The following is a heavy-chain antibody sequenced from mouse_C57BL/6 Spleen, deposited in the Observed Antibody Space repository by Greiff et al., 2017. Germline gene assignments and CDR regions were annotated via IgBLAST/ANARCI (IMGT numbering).Heavy chain of an antibody. CDR3: ARRTGTEEGYYFDY. V-gene: IGHV5-17*01. J-gene: IGHJ2*01. Sequence: EVKVVESGGGLVKPGGSLKLSCAASGFTFSDYGMHWVRQAPEKGLEWVAYISSGSSTIYYADTVKGRFTISRDNAKNTLFLQMTSLRSEDTAMYYCARRTGTEEGYYFDYWGQGTTLTVSS. D-gene: IGHD4-1*01. CDR2: ISSGSSTI. CDR1: GFTFSDYG.